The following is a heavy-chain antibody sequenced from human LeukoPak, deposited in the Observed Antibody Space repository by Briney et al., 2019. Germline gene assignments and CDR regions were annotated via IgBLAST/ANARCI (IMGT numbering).Heavy chain of an antibody. V-gene: IGHV1-2*02. J-gene: IGHJ6*03. D-gene: IGHD3-3*01. CDR2: INPNSGDT. Sequence: ASVKVSRKASGYTFTDYYLHWVRQAPGQGLEWMGWINPNSGDTNYAEKFQGRVTMTRDTSINTAYMELSRLTSDDTAVFYCARDHNDFWSGPNSGPTYYYYMDVWGKGTTVTVSS. CDR3: ARDHNDFWSGPNSGPTYYYYMDV. CDR1: GYTFTDYY.